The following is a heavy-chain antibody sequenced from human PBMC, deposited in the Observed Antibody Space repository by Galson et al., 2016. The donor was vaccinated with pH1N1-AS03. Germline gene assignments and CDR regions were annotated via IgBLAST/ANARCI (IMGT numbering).Heavy chain of an antibody. CDR1: GGTFTSHA. Sequence: SVKVSCKASGGTFTSHAVCWMRQAPGQGLEWMGGIILSIGMTHYARDFKDRVTFTADESATTAYMELTSPRSEDTAVLYCARGGEFNYGTLDYWGQGSLVTVSS. V-gene: IGHV1-69*10. J-gene: IGHJ4*02. CDR2: IILSIGMT. D-gene: IGHD1-7*01. CDR3: ARGGEFNYGTLDY.